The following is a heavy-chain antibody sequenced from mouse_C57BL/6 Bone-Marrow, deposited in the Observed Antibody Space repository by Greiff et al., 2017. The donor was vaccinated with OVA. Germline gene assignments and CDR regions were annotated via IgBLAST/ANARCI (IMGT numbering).Heavy chain of an antibody. V-gene: IGHV1-5*01. CDR1: GYTFTSYW. J-gene: IGHJ4*01. CDR3: TIPPHYYGRAGYYAMDY. Sequence: EVQLVESGTVLARPGASVKMSCKTSGYTFTSYWMHWVKQRPGQGLEWIGAIYPGNSDTSYNQKFKGKAKLTAVTSASTAYMELSSLTNEDSAVYYCTIPPHYYGRAGYYAMDYWGQGTSVTVSS. D-gene: IGHD1-1*01. CDR2: IYPGNSDT.